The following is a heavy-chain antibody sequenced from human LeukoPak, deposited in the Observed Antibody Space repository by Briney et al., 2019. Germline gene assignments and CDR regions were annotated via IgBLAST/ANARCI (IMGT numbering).Heavy chain of an antibody. Sequence: GASVKVSRKASGGTFSGYAISWVRQAPGQGLGWMGGIIPIFGTANYAQKFQGRVTITADESTSTAYMELSSLRSEDTAVYYCAKRSRDSRGWFDYWGQGTLVTVSS. J-gene: IGHJ4*02. CDR1: GGTFSGYA. D-gene: IGHD6-19*01. V-gene: IGHV1-69*01. CDR2: IIPIFGTA. CDR3: AKRSRDSRGWFDY.